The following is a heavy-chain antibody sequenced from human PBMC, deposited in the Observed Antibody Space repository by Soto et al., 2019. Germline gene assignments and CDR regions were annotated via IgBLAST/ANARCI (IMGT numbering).Heavy chain of an antibody. CDR3: ARMGSGYDFVL. CDR1: GFTFSSYA. J-gene: IGHJ4*02. Sequence: GGSLRLSCAASGFTFSSYAMHWVRQAPGKGLEWVAVISYDGSNKYYADSVKGRFTISRDNAKNSLYLQMNSLRVEDMAVYYCARMGSGYDFVLWGQGTLVTVSS. D-gene: IGHD5-12*01. CDR2: ISYDGSNK. V-gene: IGHV3-30-3*01.